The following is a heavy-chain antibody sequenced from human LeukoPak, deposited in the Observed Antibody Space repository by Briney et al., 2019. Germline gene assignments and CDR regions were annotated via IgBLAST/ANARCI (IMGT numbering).Heavy chain of an antibody. Sequence: SQTLSLTCTVSGGSISSGGYYWSWIRQHPGKGLERIGYIYYSGSTYYNPSLKSRVTISVDTSKNQFSLKLSSVTAADTAVYYCATVVPAARADAFDIWGQGTMVTVSS. J-gene: IGHJ3*02. D-gene: IGHD2-2*01. CDR2: IYYSGST. V-gene: IGHV4-31*03. CDR1: GGSISSGGYY. CDR3: ATVVPAARADAFDI.